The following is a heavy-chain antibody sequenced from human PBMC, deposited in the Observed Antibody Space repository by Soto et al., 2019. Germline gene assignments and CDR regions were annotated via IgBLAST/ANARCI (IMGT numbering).Heavy chain of an antibody. J-gene: IGHJ3*02. V-gene: IGHV1-18*01. D-gene: IGHD2-15*01. CDR3: ARELRYCSGGSCYWESAFDI. Sequence: ASVKVSCKASGDTFTSYCISWVRQAPGQGLEWMGWISAYNGNTNYAQKLQGRVTMTTDTSTSTAYMELRSLRSDDTAVYYCARELRYCSGGSCYWESAFDIWGQGTMVTVS. CDR2: ISAYNGNT. CDR1: GDTFTSYC.